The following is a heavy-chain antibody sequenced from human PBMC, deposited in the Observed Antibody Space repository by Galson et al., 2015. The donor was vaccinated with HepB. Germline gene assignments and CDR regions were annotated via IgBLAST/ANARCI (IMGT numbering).Heavy chain of an antibody. J-gene: IGHJ5*02. D-gene: IGHD6-25*01. CDR2: IGADGDT. Sequence: SLRLSCAASGFTFSVYDMHWVRLPTGKGLEWVSGIGADGDTYYAASVKGRFTISRENAKNSLFLQMNSLRAGDTAVYYCVRDVAATGFEPWGQGTLVTVSS. CDR3: VRDVAATGFEP. V-gene: IGHV3-13*01. CDR1: GFTFSVYD.